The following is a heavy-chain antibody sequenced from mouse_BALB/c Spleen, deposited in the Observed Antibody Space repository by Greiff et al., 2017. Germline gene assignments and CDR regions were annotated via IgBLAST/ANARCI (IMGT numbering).Heavy chain of an antibody. CDR1: GFTFSSFG. Sequence: EVKLVESGGGLVKPGGSRKLSCAASGFTFSSFGMHWVRQAPEKGLEWVAYISSGSSTIYYADTVKGRFTISRDNPKNTLFLQMTSLRSEDTAMYYCARSYYYGSNPYAMDYWGQGTSVTVSS. D-gene: IGHD1-1*01. J-gene: IGHJ4*01. CDR2: ISSGSSTI. CDR3: ARSYYYGSNPYAMDY. V-gene: IGHV5-17*02.